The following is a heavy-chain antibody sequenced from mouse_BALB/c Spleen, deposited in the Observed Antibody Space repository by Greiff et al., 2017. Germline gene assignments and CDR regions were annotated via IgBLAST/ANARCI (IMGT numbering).Heavy chain of an antibody. CDR3: ARGGAYYGNYYYAMDY. CDR2: IWGDGST. D-gene: IGHD2-10*01. J-gene: IGHJ4*01. V-gene: IGHV2-6-7*01. CDR1: GFSLTGYG. Sequence: VQLQQSGPGLVAPSQSLSITCTVSGFSLTGYGVNWVRQPPGKGLEWLGMIWGDGSTDYNSALKSRLSISKDNPKSQVFLKMNSLQTDDTARYYCARGGAYYGNYYYAMDYWGQGTSVTVSS.